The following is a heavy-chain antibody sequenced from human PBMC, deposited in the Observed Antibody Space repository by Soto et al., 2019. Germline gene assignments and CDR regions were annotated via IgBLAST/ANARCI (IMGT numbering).Heavy chain of an antibody. Sequence: QVQLVESGGGVVQPGRSLRLSCAASGFTFSSYAMHWVRQAPGKGLEWVAVISYDGSNKYYADSVKGRVTISRDNSKNTVYLQMSSLRAEDTAVYYCARYSNYYDSSGYWAGEAFDIWGQGTMVTVSS. J-gene: IGHJ3*02. CDR1: GFTFSSYA. CDR3: ARYSNYYDSSGYWAGEAFDI. D-gene: IGHD3-22*01. V-gene: IGHV3-30-3*01. CDR2: ISYDGSNK.